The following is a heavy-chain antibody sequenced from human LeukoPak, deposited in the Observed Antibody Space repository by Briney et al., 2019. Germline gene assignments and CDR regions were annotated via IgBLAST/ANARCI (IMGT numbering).Heavy chain of an antibody. V-gene: IGHV1-18*01. D-gene: IGHD1-26*01. CDR3: ARDSASGVGATPSNWFDP. CDR2: ISAYNGNT. J-gene: IGHJ5*02. CDR1: GYTFTSYG. Sequence: GASVKVSCKASGYTFTSYGISWVRQAPGQGLEWMGWISAYNGNTNYAQKLQGRVTMTTDTSTSTAYMELRSLRSDDTAVYYCARDSASGVGATPSNWFDPWGQGTLVTVSS.